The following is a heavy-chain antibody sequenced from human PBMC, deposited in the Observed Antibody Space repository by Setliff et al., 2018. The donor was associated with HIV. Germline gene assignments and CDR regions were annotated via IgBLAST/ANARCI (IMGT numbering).Heavy chain of an antibody. CDR3: HSGYDTEEQSYFDY. D-gene: IGHD5-12*01. V-gene: IGHV3-48*01. J-gene: IGHJ4*02. Sequence: GGSLRFSCAASGFTFRTYGMHWVRQAPGKGLEWVSYISGPGRSIFYSDSVKGRFTISRDNAKKFLYLQMNSLRAEDTAVYYCHSGYDTEEQSYFDYWGQGALVTVSS. CDR2: ISGPGRSI. CDR1: GFTFRTYG.